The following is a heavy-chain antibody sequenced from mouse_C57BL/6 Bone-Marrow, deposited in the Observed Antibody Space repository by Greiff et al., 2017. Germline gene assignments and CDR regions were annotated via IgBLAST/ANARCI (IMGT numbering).Heavy chain of an antibody. CDR3: ASGTGPFAY. CDR2: ILPGSGST. D-gene: IGHD4-1*01. CDR1: GYTFTGYW. J-gene: IGHJ3*01. Sequence: QVQLKESGAELMKPGASVKLSCKATGYTFTGYWIEWVKQRPGHGLEWIGEILPGSGSTNYNEKFKGKATFTADPSSNTAYMQLSSLTTEDSAIYYCASGTGPFAYWGQGTLVTVSA. V-gene: IGHV1-9*01.